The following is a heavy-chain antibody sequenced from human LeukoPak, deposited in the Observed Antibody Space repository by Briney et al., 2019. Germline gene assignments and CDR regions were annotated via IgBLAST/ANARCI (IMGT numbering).Heavy chain of an antibody. CDR3: ARDPGSLAVAYGYFQH. Sequence: GGSLRLSCAASGFTFRNYNMNWVRQAPGKGLEWVSSITSSSGYIYYADSVKGRFTISRDNAKNSLYLQMNSLRAEDTAVHYCARDPGSLAVAYGYFQHWGQGTLVTVSS. J-gene: IGHJ1*01. D-gene: IGHD6-19*01. V-gene: IGHV3-21*01. CDR1: GFTFRNYN. CDR2: ITSSSGYI.